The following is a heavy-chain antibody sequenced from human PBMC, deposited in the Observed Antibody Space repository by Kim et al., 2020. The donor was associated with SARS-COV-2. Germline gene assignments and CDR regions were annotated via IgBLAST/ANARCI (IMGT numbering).Heavy chain of an antibody. D-gene: IGHD3-10*01. Sequence: SVKVSCKASGGTFSSYAISWVRQAPGQGLEWMGGIIPIFGTANYAQKFQGRVTITADESTSTAYMELSSLRSEDTAVYYCARDRGPGNYYGSGSYPWFDPWGQGTLVTVSS. CDR1: GGTFSSYA. CDR2: IIPIFGTA. V-gene: IGHV1-69*13. CDR3: ARDRGPGNYYGSGSYPWFDP. J-gene: IGHJ5*02.